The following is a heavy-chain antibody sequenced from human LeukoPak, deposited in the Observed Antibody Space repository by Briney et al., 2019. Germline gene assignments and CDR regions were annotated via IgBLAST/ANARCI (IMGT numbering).Heavy chain of an antibody. J-gene: IGHJ5*02. CDR1: GYSISSGYY. D-gene: IGHD3-3*01. CDR2: IYYSGST. V-gene: IGHV4-30-4*08. CDR3: ARGGGDFWSGYPLNWFDP. Sequence: SETLSLTCAVSGYSISSGYYWSWIRQPPGKGLEWIGYIYYSGSTYYNPSLKSRVTISVDTSKNQFSLKLSSVTAADTAVYYCARGGGDFWSGYPLNWFDPWGQGTLVTVSS.